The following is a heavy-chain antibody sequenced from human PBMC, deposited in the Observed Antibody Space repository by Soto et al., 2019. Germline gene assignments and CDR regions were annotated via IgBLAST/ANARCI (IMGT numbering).Heavy chain of an antibody. CDR3: ARTGSISMIVVTNFGY. Sequence: GGSLRLSCAASGFTFSSYAIHWVRQAPGKGLEWVAVISYDGSNKYYADSVKGRFTISRDNSKNTLYLQMNSLRTEDTAVYYCARTGSISMIVVTNFGYWGQGTLVTVSS. J-gene: IGHJ4*02. D-gene: IGHD3-22*01. CDR1: GFTFSSYA. V-gene: IGHV3-30-3*01. CDR2: ISYDGSNK.